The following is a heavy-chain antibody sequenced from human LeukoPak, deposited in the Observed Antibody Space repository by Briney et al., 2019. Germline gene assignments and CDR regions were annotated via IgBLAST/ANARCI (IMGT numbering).Heavy chain of an antibody. CDR3: ARQAYYSESGSWTGFDY. Sequence: SETLSLTCTVSGGSINSYYWSWIRQPPGQGLEWIGYIYSNENTNYNPSLKRRVTMSVDTSKNHSSLRLSSVTAADTAVYYCARQAYYSESGSWTGFDYWGQGTLVPVSS. CDR2: IYSNENT. V-gene: IGHV4-4*09. D-gene: IGHD3-10*01. J-gene: IGHJ4*02. CDR1: GGSINSYY.